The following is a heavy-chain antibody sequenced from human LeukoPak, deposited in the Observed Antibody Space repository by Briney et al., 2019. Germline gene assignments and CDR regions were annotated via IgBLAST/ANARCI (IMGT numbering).Heavy chain of an antibody. CDR3: AKGYGESHLDS. CDR2: IRFDGSNQ. J-gene: IGHJ4*02. CDR1: GFTFRSYG. D-gene: IGHD5-18*01. V-gene: IGHV3-30*02. Sequence: PGGSLRLSCSASGFTFRSYGMHWVRQAPGKGLEWVAFIRFDGSNQYYADSVKGRFTISRDSSNNTLSLQMNTLRGDDTAVYFCAKGYGESHLDSWGQGTLVTVSS.